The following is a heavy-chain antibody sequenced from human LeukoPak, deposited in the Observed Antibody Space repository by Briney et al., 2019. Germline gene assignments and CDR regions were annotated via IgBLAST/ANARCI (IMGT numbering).Heavy chain of an antibody. CDR3: AKGRDVAVNGSKVGSDY. CDR2: ISGNDGAT. D-gene: IGHD3-10*01. CDR1: GFTFSTYA. Sequence: GGSLRLSCAASGFTFSTYAMSWVRQAPGKGLEWVSAISGNDGATYYADSVEGRFTISRDSSKSTLYLHMNGLRAEDTAVYYCAKGRDVAVNGSKVGSDYWGQGTLVTVSS. V-gene: IGHV3-23*01. J-gene: IGHJ4*02.